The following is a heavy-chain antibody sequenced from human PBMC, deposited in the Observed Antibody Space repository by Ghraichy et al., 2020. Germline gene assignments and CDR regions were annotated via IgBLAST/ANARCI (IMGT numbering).Heavy chain of an antibody. J-gene: IGHJ4*02. V-gene: IGHV4-4*02. CDR3: ARRRSDQLTYYFDY. D-gene: IGHD2-2*01. CDR1: GGSISSSNW. Sequence: SETLSLTCAVSGGSISSSNWWSWVRQSPGKGLEWIGEIYDSGSTNYNPSLKSRVTISVDKSKNQFSLKLSSVTAADTAMYYCARRRSDQLTYYFDYWGQGTLVTVSS. CDR2: IYDSGST.